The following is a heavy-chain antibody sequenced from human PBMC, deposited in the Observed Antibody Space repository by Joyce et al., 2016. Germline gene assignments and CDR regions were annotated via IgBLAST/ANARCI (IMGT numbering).Heavy chain of an antibody. J-gene: IGHJ6*03. CDR3: VRGTWDNYSYMDV. CDR2: ISYDGSNK. Sequence: QVQLVESGGGVVQPGRSLRLSCAVSGFIFSNYGMHWVRQAPGKGLEWVAVISYDGSNKYYADSVMGRFTISRDNSKKTLYLQMNSLRAEDTAVYTCVRGTWDNYSYMDVWGKGTAVAVSS. D-gene: IGHD1-26*01. V-gene: IGHV3-30*03. CDR1: GFIFSNYG.